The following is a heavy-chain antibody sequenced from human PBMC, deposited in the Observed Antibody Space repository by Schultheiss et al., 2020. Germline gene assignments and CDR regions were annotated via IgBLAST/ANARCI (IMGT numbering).Heavy chain of an antibody. D-gene: IGHD4-17*01. Sequence: GGSLRLSCAASGFAFSSYVLHWVRRAPGKGPEWVSAIGTGGDTYYADSVKGRFTISRDNSKNTLYLQMNSLRAEDTAVYYCAKDHDYGDYGLDYWGQGTLVTVYS. CDR2: IGTGGDT. J-gene: IGHJ4*02. V-gene: IGHV3-47*02. CDR3: AKDHDYGDYGLDY. CDR1: GFAFSSYV.